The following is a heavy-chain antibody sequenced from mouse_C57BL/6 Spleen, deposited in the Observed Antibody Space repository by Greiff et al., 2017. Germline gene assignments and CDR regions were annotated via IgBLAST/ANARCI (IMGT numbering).Heavy chain of an antibody. CDR3: ARFSITSVVADCYAMDY. CDR1: GYTFTSYW. Sequence: QVQLQQPGAELVRPGSSVKLSCKASGYTFTSYWMHWVKQRPIQGLEWIGNIDPSDSETHYNQKFKDKATLTVDKSSSTAYMQLSSLTSEDSAVYYCARFSITSVVADCYAMDYWGQGTSVTVSS. J-gene: IGHJ4*01. CDR2: IDPSDSET. D-gene: IGHD1-1*01. V-gene: IGHV1-52*01.